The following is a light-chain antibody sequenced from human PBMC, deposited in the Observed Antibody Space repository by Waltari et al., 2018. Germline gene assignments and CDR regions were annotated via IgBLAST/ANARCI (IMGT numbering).Light chain of an antibody. CDR2: GAS. J-gene: IGKJ4*01. CDR3: QQYSNWPLT. Sequence: ETVLTQSPATLSLSPGERATLSCRASQSVSSSLAWYQQKPGQAPRLLISGASSRATGIPDSFTGSGSGTDFTLTISSLEPEDFAVYYCQQYSNWPLTFGGGTKVEIK. V-gene: IGKV3-15*01. CDR1: QSVSSS.